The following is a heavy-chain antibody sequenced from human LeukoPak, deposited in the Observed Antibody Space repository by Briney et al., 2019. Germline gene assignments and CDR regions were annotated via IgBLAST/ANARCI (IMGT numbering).Heavy chain of an antibody. CDR1: GGSISSSSYY. D-gene: IGHD6-19*01. CDR3: ARHIFSSGWSDYRSGVDY. J-gene: IGHJ4*02. V-gene: IGHV4-39*01. Sequence: KSSETLSLTCSVSGGSISSSSYYWVWIRQPPGKGLEWIGSIYYSGSTYYNPSLKSRVTISVDTSKNQFSLKLSSVTAADTAVYYCARHIFSSGWSDYRSGVDYWGQGTLVTVSS. CDR2: IYYSGST.